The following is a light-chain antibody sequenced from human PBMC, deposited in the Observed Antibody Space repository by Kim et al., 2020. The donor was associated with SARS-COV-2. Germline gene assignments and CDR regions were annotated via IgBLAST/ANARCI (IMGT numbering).Light chain of an antibody. V-gene: IGKV3-20*01. Sequence: EIVLTQSPGTLSLSPGERATLSCRACRSIRINYLAWYQQKRGRAPRLLIYGTSSRATDIPDRFSGSGSGTDFTLTISRLEPEDFAVYYCQQYGSSPGITLGQGTRLEIK. J-gene: IGKJ5*01. CDR2: GTS. CDR1: RSIRINY. CDR3: QQYGSSPGIT.